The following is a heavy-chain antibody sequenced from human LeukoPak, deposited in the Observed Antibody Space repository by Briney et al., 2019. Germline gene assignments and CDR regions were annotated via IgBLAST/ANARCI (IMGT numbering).Heavy chain of an antibody. Sequence: ASVKVSCTASGYTFTGYYMHWVRQAPGQGLEWMGWINPNSGGTNYAQKFQGRVTMTRDTSISTAYMELSRLRSDDTAVYYCARGVAGQLSLSLYYYYMDVWGKGTTVTISS. CDR2: INPNSGGT. J-gene: IGHJ6*03. D-gene: IGHD5-18*01. CDR3: ARGVAGQLSLSLYYYYMDV. CDR1: GYTFTGYY. V-gene: IGHV1-2*02.